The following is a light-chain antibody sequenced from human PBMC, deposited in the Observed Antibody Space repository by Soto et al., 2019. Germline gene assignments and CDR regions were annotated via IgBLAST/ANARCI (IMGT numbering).Light chain of an antibody. CDR1: SSNIGSNY. V-gene: IGLV1-47*01. Sequence: QSVLTQPPSASGTPGQRVTISCSGSSSNIGSNYVYWYQQLPGTAPKLLIYRNNQRPSGVPDRFSGSKSGTSASLAISGLRSEDEADYYCAAWDASLSPWVFGGGTKLTVL. CDR2: RNN. CDR3: AAWDASLSPWV. J-gene: IGLJ3*02.